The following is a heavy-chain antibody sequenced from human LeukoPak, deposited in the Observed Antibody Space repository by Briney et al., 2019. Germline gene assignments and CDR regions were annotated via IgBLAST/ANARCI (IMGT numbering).Heavy chain of an antibody. J-gene: IGHJ4*02. CDR1: GASFSSYY. D-gene: IGHD5-12*01. CDR3: ARQSAYDLDY. V-gene: IGHV4-59*08. Sequence: KPSETLSLTCTVSGASFSSYYWSWIRQPPGKGLEWIGYIYYSGIMNYNPSLRSRVTISVDTSKNQFSLKLSSVTTADTAVYYCARQSAYDLDYWGQGTLVTVSS. CDR2: IYYSGIM.